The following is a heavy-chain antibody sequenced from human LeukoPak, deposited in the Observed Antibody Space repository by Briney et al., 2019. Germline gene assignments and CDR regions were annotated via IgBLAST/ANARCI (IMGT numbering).Heavy chain of an antibody. CDR2: IFSGGST. CDR1: GFTVSSNY. Sequence: GGSLRLSCVASGFTVSSNYMSGVRQAPGEGLERVSVIFSGGSTYYAAFVKGRFTISRDNSKNTLYLQMNSLRAEDTAVYYCARDEDCSSTSCLGGFDPWGQGTLVTVSS. J-gene: IGHJ5*02. V-gene: IGHV3-66*02. CDR3: ARDEDCSSTSCLGGFDP. D-gene: IGHD2-2*01.